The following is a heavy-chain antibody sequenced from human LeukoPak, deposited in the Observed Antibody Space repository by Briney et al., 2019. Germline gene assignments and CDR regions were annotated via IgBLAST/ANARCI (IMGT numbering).Heavy chain of an antibody. V-gene: IGHV3-15*01. CDR3: TRGYCSGGSCYYPSSGFDY. J-gene: IGHJ4*02. D-gene: IGHD2-15*01. Sequence: GGSLRLSCVASGFNFNNAWMSWVRQAPGKGLEWVGRIKQTRDGGTRDYAAPVKGRFTISRDDSKNTLFLEMNSLKTEDTAVYYCTRGYCSGGSCYYPSSGFDYWGQGTLVTVSS. CDR1: GFNFNNAW. CDR2: IKQTRDGGTR.